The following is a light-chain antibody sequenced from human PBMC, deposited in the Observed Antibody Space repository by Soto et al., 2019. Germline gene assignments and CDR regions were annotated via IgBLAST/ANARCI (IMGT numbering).Light chain of an antibody. CDR3: QQGYRSPRT. Sequence: DIQMTQSPSSLSAFVGDRVTITCRASQSISIYLNWYQQKPGKVPKLLIYGASSLQSGVPSRFSGSGSGTDFTLTINSLQPDDFAAYYCQQGYRSPRTFGQGTKVEIK. CDR1: QSISIY. CDR2: GAS. J-gene: IGKJ1*01. V-gene: IGKV1-39*01.